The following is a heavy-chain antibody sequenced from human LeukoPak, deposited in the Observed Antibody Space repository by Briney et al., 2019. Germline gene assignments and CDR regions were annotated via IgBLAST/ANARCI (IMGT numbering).Heavy chain of an antibody. Sequence: GGSLRLSCAASGFTFSSYGMHWVRQAPGKGLEWVAVISYDGSNKYYADSVEGRFTISRDNSKNTLYLQMNSLRAEDTAVYYCAKDGEEVVTTPYYFDYWGQGTLVTVSS. V-gene: IGHV3-30*18. J-gene: IGHJ4*02. CDR3: AKDGEEVVTTPYYFDY. CDR2: ISYDGSNK. D-gene: IGHD3-22*01. CDR1: GFTFSSYG.